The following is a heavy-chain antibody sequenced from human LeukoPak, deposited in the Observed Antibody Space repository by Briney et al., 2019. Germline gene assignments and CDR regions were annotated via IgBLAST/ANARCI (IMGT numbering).Heavy chain of an antibody. V-gene: IGHV3-33*01. J-gene: IGHJ3*02. CDR2: IWYDGSNE. CDR1: GFTFSSYG. CDR3: AREKHSSTIVGAVDAFDI. Sequence: PGGSLRLSCAASGFTFSSYGMHWVRQAPGKGLEWVALIWYDGSNEDYADSVKGRFTISRDNSKNTLYLQMNSLRAEDTAVYYCAREKHSSTIVGAVDAFDIWGQGTMVTVSS. D-gene: IGHD1-26*01.